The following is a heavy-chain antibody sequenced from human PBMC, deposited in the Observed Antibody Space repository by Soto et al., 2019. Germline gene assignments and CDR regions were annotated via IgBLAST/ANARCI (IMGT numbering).Heavy chain of an antibody. J-gene: IGHJ4*02. Sequence: GGSLRLSCAASGFNFSSYGMNWVRQAPGKGLEWVSFISSSSTYIYYADSLKGRFTISRDNAKNSLYLQMDSLRAEDTALYHCARYYDFWSGYYFADYWGQGTLVTVSS. CDR2: ISSSSTYI. V-gene: IGHV3-21*03. CDR1: GFNFSSYG. CDR3: ARYYDFWSGYYFADY. D-gene: IGHD3-3*01.